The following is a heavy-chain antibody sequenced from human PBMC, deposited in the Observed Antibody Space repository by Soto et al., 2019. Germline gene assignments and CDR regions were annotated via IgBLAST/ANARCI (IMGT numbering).Heavy chain of an antibody. D-gene: IGHD4-17*01. Sequence: QLQLQESGSGLVKPSQTLSLTCAVSGGSISSGGYSWSWIRQPPGKGLEWIGYIYHSGSTYYNPSRKSRVTISVDSSKNQFSLKLSSVIAADTAVYYCARVDDYGDYSFDYWGQGTLVTVSS. CDR1: GGSISSGGYS. CDR3: ARVDDYGDYSFDY. J-gene: IGHJ4*02. CDR2: IYHSGST. V-gene: IGHV4-30-2*01.